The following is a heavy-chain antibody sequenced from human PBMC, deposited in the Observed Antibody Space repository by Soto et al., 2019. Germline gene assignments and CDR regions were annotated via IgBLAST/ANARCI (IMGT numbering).Heavy chain of an antibody. CDR3: AKDRGGSGWDYGMDV. CDR2: ISGSGGST. V-gene: IGHV3-23*01. J-gene: IGHJ6*02. Sequence: GGSLRLSCAASGFTFSSYAMSWVRQAPGKGLEWVSAISGSGGSTYYADSVKGRFTISRDNSKNTLYLQMNSLKAEDTAVYYCAKDRGGSGWDYGMDVWGQGTTVTVSS. D-gene: IGHD6-19*01. CDR1: GFTFSSYA.